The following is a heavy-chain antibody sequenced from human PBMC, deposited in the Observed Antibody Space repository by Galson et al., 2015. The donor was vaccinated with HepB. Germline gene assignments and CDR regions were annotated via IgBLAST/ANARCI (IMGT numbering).Heavy chain of an antibody. V-gene: IGHV3-23*01. Sequence: SLRLSCAASGFTFNNFAMSWVRQAPGKGLEWVSAISASGGDIDYTDSVKGQFIISRDNSKSTLYLQMNSLRAEDTAVYYCAKVTRGNWYSGADNCGQGSLVTVSP. J-gene: IGHJ4*02. CDR2: ISASGGDI. CDR3: AKVTRGNWYSGADN. CDR1: GFTFNNFA. D-gene: IGHD2-21*01.